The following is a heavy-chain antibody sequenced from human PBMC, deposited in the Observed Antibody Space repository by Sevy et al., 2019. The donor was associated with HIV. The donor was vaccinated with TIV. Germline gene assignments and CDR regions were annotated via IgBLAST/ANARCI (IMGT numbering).Heavy chain of an antibody. CDR1: GFTFSSYA. J-gene: IGHJ5*02. V-gene: IGHV3-23*01. CDR2: ISGSGGST. D-gene: IGHD5-12*01. CDR3: AKGIEMATKHNWFDP. Sequence: GGSLRLSCAASGFTFSSYAMSWVRQAPGKGLEWVSAISGSGGSTYYADSVKGRFTISRDNSKNTLNLQMNSLRAEDTAVYYCAKGIEMATKHNWFDPWGQGTLVTVSS.